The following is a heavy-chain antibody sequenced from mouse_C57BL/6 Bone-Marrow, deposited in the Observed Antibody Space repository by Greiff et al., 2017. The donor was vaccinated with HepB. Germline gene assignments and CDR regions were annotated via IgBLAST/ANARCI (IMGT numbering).Heavy chain of an antibody. D-gene: IGHD1-1*01. CDR3: TRGGSDYYGSSSFDY. V-gene: IGHV6-6*01. J-gene: IGHJ2*01. Sequence: EVKVEESGGGLVQPGGSMKLSCAASGFTFSDAWMDWVRQSPEKGLEWVAEIRNKANNHATYYAESVKGRFTISRDDSKSSVYLQMNSLRAEDTGIYYCTRGGSDYYGSSSFDYWGQGTTLTVSS. CDR1: GFTFSDAW. CDR2: IRNKANNHAT.